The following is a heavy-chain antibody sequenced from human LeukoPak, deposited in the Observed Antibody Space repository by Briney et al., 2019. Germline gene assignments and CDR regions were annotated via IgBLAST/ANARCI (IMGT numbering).Heavy chain of an antibody. Sequence: SETLSLTCTVSGGSISSSSYYWGWIRQPPGKGLEWIGSIYYSGSTYYNPSLKSRVTISVDTSKNQFSLKLSSVTAANTAVYYCARGSEYYDFWSGYYTQYYFDYWGQGTLVTVSS. CDR3: ARGSEYYDFWSGYYTQYYFDY. D-gene: IGHD3-3*01. J-gene: IGHJ4*02. CDR1: GGSISSSSYY. CDR2: IYYSGST. V-gene: IGHV4-39*07.